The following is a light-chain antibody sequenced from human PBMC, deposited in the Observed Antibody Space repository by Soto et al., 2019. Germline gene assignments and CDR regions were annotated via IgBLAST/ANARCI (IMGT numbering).Light chain of an antibody. Sequence: QSVLPQPHSVSGAPGQRVTISCTGSSSNIGAGYDVHWYQQLPGTAPKLLIYGNTHRPSGVPDRYSGSKSGTSASPAITGLQAEEEADYFCQSYDSTDYVFGTGTKLTVL. CDR2: GNT. V-gene: IGLV1-40*01. J-gene: IGLJ1*01. CDR1: SSNIGAGYD. CDR3: QSYDSTDYV.